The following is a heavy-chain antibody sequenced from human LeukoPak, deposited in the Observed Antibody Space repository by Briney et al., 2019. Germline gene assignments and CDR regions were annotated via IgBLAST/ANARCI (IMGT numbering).Heavy chain of an antibody. CDR2: IKHDGSEK. CDR3: ATDRGWRTSGYYLYYFEY. CDR1: GFIFTNYF. V-gene: IGHV3-7*01. Sequence: RGSLRLSCAASGFIFTNYFMSWVRQAPGKGLELVASIKHDGSEKYNVDSVRGRFTISRDNTKSSLYLQMCSLRAEDTAVYYCATDRGWRTSGYYLYYFEYWGQGTLVTFSS. D-gene: IGHD3-3*01. J-gene: IGHJ4*02.